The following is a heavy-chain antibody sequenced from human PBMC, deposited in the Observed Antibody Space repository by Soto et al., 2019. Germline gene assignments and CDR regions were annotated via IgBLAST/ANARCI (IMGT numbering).Heavy chain of an antibody. J-gene: IGHJ4*02. Sequence: GGSLRLSCAASGFTFSSYAMKWVRQAPGKGLEWVSLIGESGTPTYYADSVKGRFTISRDNSGNTLFLEMYSLRAEDTAVYYCARVEGQFDYWGQGTLVTVSS. V-gene: IGHV3-23*01. D-gene: IGHD1-1*01. CDR3: ARVEGQFDY. CDR1: GFTFSSYA. CDR2: IGESGTPT.